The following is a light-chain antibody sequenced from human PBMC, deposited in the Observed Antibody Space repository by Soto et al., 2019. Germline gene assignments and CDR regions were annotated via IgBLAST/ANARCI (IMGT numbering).Light chain of an antibody. CDR1: QSVSES. CDR3: QQRSDWLPIT. V-gene: IGKV3-11*01. Sequence: IVLTQSPATLSLSPAERATLSCRASQSVSESLAWYQQKPGQAPRLLIYDVSYRATGIPVRFSGSGSGTDFTLTISSLEPEDFAVYYCQQRSDWLPITFGQGTRLEI. J-gene: IGKJ5*01. CDR2: DVS.